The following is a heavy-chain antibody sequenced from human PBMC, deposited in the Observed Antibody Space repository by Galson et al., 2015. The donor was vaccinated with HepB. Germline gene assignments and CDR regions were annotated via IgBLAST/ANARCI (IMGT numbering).Heavy chain of an antibody. CDR2: ISGSGGST. J-gene: IGHJ4*02. V-gene: IGHV3-23*01. Sequence: SLRLSCAASGFTFSSYAMSWVRQAPGKGLEWVSAISGSGGSTYYADSVKGRFTISRDNSKNTLYLQMNSLRAEDTAVYYCAQYFDSLYGEPQVDYWGQGTLVTVSS. D-gene: IGHD3-9*01. CDR1: GFTFSSYA. CDR3: AQYFDSLYGEPQVDY.